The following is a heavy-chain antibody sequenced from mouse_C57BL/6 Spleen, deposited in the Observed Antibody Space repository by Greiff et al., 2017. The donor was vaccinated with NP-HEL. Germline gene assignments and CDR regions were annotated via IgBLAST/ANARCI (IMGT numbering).Heavy chain of an antibody. D-gene: IGHD1-1*01. CDR3: ARGRGTITDFDY. CDR1: GYTFTSYW. Sequence: QVQLQQPGAELVKPGASVKLSCKASGYTFTSYWMQWVKQRPGQGLEWIGEIDPSDSYTNYNQKFKGKATLTVDTSSSTAYMQLSSLTSEDSAVYYCARGRGTITDFDYWGQGTTLTVSS. CDR2: IDPSDSYT. V-gene: IGHV1-50*01. J-gene: IGHJ2*01.